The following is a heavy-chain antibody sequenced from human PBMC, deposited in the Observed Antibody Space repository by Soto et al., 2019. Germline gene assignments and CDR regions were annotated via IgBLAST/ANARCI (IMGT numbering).Heavy chain of an antibody. CDR3: ARDPWGYFIS. Sequence: EVQLVESGGGLVQPGGSLRLSCAASGFTYHNFWMSWVRQAPGQGLEWVANIKQGGSEEYYVDSVKGRFNISRDNAMSSLYLQMYSLSAEDTAVYYCARDPWGYFISWGQGTQVTVSS. J-gene: IGHJ5*02. CDR1: GFTYHNFW. CDR2: IKQGGSEE. D-gene: IGHD1-26*01. V-gene: IGHV3-7*05.